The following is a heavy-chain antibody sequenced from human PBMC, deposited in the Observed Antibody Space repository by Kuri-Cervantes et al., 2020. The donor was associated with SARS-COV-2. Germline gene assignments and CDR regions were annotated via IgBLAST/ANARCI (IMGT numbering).Heavy chain of an antibody. Sequence: GESLKISCEASGFAFSGSAMHWVRQAPGKGLEWVAVISYDGSSKYYADSVKGRFTISRDNPKNTLYLQMNRLTIEDTAVYYCARVYEYVRLAWGMDVWGRGTTVTVSS. CDR2: ISYDGSSK. D-gene: IGHD2/OR15-2a*01. CDR1: GFAFSGSA. J-gene: IGHJ6*02. V-gene: IGHV3-30*04. CDR3: ARVYEYVRLAWGMDV.